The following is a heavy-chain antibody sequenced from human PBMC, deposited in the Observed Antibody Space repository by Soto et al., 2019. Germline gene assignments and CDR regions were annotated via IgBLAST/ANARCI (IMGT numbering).Heavy chain of an antibody. D-gene: IGHD2-2*01. CDR1: GVGFSTYG. J-gene: IGHJ4*02. CDR2: IDSSGRNV. V-gene: IGHV3-21*01. CDR3: ARDESAGSSTSN. Sequence: EVQLMESGGGLVKPGGSLRLSCAASGVGFSTYGMNWLRQTPGKGPEWVSSIDSSGRNVYYADSVEGRFTTSIDKAKNSLYLQMNSLRVEDTALYFCARDESAGSSTSNWGQGTLVTVSS.